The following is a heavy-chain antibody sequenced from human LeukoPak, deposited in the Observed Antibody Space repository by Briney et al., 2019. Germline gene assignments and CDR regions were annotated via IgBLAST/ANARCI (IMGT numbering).Heavy chain of an antibody. D-gene: IGHD2-2*01. Sequence: GGSLRLSCAAPGFTFSSYSMNWVRQAPGKGLEWVSSISSSSSYIYYADSVKGRFTISRDNAKNSLYLQMNSLRAEDTAVYYCASDMEYCSSTSCYYYGMDVWGQGTTVTVSS. J-gene: IGHJ6*02. CDR2: ISSSSSYI. V-gene: IGHV3-21*01. CDR3: ASDMEYCSSTSCYYYGMDV. CDR1: GFTFSSYS.